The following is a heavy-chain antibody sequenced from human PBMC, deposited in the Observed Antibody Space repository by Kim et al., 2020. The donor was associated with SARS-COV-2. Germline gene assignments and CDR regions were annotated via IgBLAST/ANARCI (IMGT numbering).Heavy chain of an antibody. J-gene: IGHJ3*02. D-gene: IGHD2-21*02. CDR3: ASPGLGDGGNSPSDAFDI. Sequence: SETLSLTCTVSGGSISSGGYYWSWIRQHPGKGLEWIGYIYYSGSTYYNPSLKSRVTISVDTSKNQFSLKLSSVTAADTAVYYCASPGLGDGGNSPSDAFDIWGQGTMVTVSS. CDR2: IYYSGST. CDR1: GGSISSGGYY. V-gene: IGHV4-31*03.